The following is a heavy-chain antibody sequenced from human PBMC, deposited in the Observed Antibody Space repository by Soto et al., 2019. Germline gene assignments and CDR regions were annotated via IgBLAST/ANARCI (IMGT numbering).Heavy chain of an antibody. V-gene: IGHV3-74*01. CDR3: ARGDRGAFDL. Sequence: GGSLRLSCAASGFTVSSNYMSWVRQAPGQGLLWVSRIHSDGSSTTYADSVKGRFTISRDNAKNTVSLQMNSLRVEDTGVYFCARGDRGAFDLWGQGTMVTVSS. J-gene: IGHJ3*01. D-gene: IGHD2-21*02. CDR2: IHSDGSST. CDR1: GFTVSSNY.